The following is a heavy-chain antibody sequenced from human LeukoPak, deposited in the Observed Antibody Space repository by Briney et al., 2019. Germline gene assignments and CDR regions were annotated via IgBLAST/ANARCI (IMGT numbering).Heavy chain of an antibody. CDR1: GFTLTDY. CDR2: IKPNSGDT. J-gene: IGHJ6*03. D-gene: IGHD2-2*01. Sequence: ASVKVSCKASGFTLTDYIHWVRQDPRQGLQWMGWIKPNSGDTDYAQKFQGRVTMTRDTSISTVYMELSSLRSDDTAVYYCARADSVPAGDYHYWYMDVWGKGTTVTVSS. CDR3: ARADSVPAGDYHYWYMDV. V-gene: IGHV1-2*02.